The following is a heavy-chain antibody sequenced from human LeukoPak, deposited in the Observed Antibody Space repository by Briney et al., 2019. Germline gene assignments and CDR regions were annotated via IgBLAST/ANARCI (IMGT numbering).Heavy chain of an antibody. J-gene: IGHJ4*02. CDR3: ARDPLSSSSFDY. Sequence: GASVKVSCKASGGTFSSYAISWVRQAPGQGLEWMGIINPSGGSTSYAQKFQGRVTMTRDTSTSTVYMELSSLRSEDTAVYYCARDPLSSSSFDYWGQGTLVTVSS. CDR2: INPSGGST. V-gene: IGHV1-46*01. D-gene: IGHD6-6*01. CDR1: GGTFSSYA.